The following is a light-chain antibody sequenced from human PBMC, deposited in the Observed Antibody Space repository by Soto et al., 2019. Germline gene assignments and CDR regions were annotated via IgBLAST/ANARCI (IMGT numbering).Light chain of an antibody. Sequence: DIQMTQSPSTLSASVGDRVTITCRASQSISSWLAWYQQKPGKAPKLLIYDASSLESAVPSRFIGSVCGTEFTLTVSRLQPGDFAIYYGQKYNSYWTFGKGNNVEVK. CDR2: DAS. J-gene: IGKJ1*01. CDR1: QSISSW. CDR3: QKYNSYWT. V-gene: IGKV1-5*01.